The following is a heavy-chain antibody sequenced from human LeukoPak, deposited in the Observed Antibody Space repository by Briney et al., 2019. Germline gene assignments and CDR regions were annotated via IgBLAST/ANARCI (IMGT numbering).Heavy chain of an antibody. V-gene: IGHV1-24*01. CDR2: FDPEDGET. Sequence: ASVKVSCKVSGYTLTELSMHWVRQAPGKGLEWMGGFDPEDGETIYAQKFQGRVTMTEDTSTDTAYMELSSLRSEGTAVYYCANGYSSGWYRFDPWGQGTLVTVSS. CDR3: ANGYSSGWYRFDP. J-gene: IGHJ5*02. D-gene: IGHD6-19*01. CDR1: GYTLTELS.